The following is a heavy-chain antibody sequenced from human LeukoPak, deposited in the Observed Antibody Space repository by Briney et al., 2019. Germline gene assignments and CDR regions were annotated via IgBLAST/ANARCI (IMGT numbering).Heavy chain of an antibody. D-gene: IGHD5-18*01. CDR1: GYTFTNYG. CDR2: SSAYNGNT. J-gene: IGHJ4*02. Sequence: GASVKVSCKASGYTFTNYGISWVRQAPGQGLECMGGSSAYNGNTNYAQKVQGRVTMTTDTSTSTAYMELRGLTSDDTAVYYCARVVVDTAMIGSRFFDYWGQGALVTVSS. CDR3: ARVVVDTAMIGSRFFDY. V-gene: IGHV1-18*01.